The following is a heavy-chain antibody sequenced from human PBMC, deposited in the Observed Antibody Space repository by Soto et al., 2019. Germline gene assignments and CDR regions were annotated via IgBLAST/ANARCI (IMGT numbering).Heavy chain of an antibody. V-gene: IGHV3-48*02. CDR1: GFTFSSYS. CDR2: ISSSSSTI. D-gene: IGHD2-2*01. CDR3: ARAVAGYCSSTSCNWFDP. J-gene: IGHJ5*02. Sequence: EVQLVESGGGLVQPGGSLRLSCAASGFTFSSYSMNWVRQAPGKGLEWVSYISSSSSTIYYADSVKGRFTISRDNAKNSLYLQMNSLRDEDTAVYYCARAVAGYCSSTSCNWFDPWGQRTLVTVSS.